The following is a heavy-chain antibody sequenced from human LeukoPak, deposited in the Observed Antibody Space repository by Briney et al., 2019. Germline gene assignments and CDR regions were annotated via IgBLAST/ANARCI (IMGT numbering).Heavy chain of an antibody. CDR3: ASVLWQWLVRVDYFDY. Sequence: GGSLRLSCAASGFTFSSYEMNWVRQAPGKGLEWVANIKQDGSEKYYVDSVKGRFTISRDNAKNSLYLQMNSLRAEDTAVYYCASVLWQWLVRVDYFDYWGQGTLVTVSS. V-gene: IGHV3-7*01. CDR1: GFTFSSYE. D-gene: IGHD6-19*01. CDR2: IKQDGSEK. J-gene: IGHJ4*02.